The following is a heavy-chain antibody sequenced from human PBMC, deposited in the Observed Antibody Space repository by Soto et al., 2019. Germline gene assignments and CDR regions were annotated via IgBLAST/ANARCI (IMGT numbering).Heavy chain of an antibody. CDR1: GFTFSTYA. J-gene: IGHJ4*02. D-gene: IGHD7-27*01. CDR2: ISASGTNT. V-gene: IGHV3-23*01. Sequence: GGSLRLSCAGAGFTFSTYAMSWVRQAPGKGLEWVSAISASGTNTFYAGSVKGRFTISRDNSRNTLYLQMNSLRADDTAVYYCALRKTGSYFDYWGQGTLVTVSS. CDR3: ALRKTGSYFDY.